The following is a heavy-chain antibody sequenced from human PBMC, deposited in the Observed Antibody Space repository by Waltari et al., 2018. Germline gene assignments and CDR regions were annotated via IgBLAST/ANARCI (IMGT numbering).Heavy chain of an antibody. CDR2: IYYSGST. D-gene: IGHD3-10*01. CDR1: GGSISSHS. J-gene: IGHJ4*02. Sequence: QVQLQESGPGLVKPSETLSLTCTVSGGSISSHSWSWIRQPPGKGLEWIGYIYYSGSTNYNPSLKSRVTISVDTSKNQFSLKLSSVTAADTAVYYCARRGSYFDYWGQGTLVTVSS. CDR3: ARRGSYFDY. V-gene: IGHV4-59*11.